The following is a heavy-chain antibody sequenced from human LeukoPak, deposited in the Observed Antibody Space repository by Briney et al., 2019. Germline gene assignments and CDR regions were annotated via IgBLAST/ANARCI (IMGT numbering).Heavy chain of an antibody. J-gene: IGHJ6*03. Sequence: PGGSLRLSCTASGFTFSNYAIHWVRHAPGKGLERVAFTSSGGSSQYYADSVKGRFTMSRDNSKNTLYLEMKSLRTEDTAVYSCARDRPSTIFGVADYYYLDVWGKGTTVTVSS. CDR1: GFTFSNYA. V-gene: IGHV3-30*04. CDR2: TSSGGSSQ. CDR3: ARDRPSTIFGVADYYYLDV. D-gene: IGHD3-3*01.